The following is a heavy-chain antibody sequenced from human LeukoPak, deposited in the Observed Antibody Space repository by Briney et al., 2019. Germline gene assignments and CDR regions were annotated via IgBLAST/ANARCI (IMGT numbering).Heavy chain of an antibody. CDR1: GGSISSSNW. Sequence: PSETLSLTCAVSGGSISSSNWWSWVRQPPGKGLEWIGYIYHSGSTYYNPSLKSRVTISVDRSKNQFSLKLSSVTAADTAVYYCARTSVLAGIGHWGQGTLVTVSS. CDR2: IYHSGST. V-gene: IGHV4-4*02. J-gene: IGHJ4*02. CDR3: ARTSVLAGIGH. D-gene: IGHD2/OR15-2a*01.